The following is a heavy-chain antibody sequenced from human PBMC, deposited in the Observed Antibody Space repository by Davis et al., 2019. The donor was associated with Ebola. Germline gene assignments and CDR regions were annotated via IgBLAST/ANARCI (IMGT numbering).Heavy chain of an antibody. CDR1: GFTFSGSA. CDR2: IRSKANSYAT. D-gene: IGHD3-16*01. J-gene: IGHJ4*02. Sequence: PGGSLRLSCAASGFTFSGSAMHWVRQASGKGLEWVGRIRSKANSYATAYAASVKGRFTISRDDTKNTAYLQMNSLKTADTAVYYCRGRGAGGDYGGQGTLVTVSS. CDR3: RGRGAGGDY. V-gene: IGHV3-73*01.